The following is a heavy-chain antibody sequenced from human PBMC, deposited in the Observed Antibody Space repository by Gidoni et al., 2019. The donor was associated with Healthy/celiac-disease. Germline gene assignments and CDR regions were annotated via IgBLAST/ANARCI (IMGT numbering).Heavy chain of an antibody. CDR1: GYSLSSGYY. V-gene: IGHV4-38-2*01. CDR2: IYHSGST. CDR3: ARVDYYDSSGYLFDY. Sequence: QVQLQESGPGLAKPSETLSPTCAVSGYSLSSGYYWGWIRQPPGKGLEWIGSIYHSGSTYYNPSLKRRVTISVDTSKNQFSLKLSSVTAADTAVYYCARVDYYDSSGYLFDYWGQETLVTVSS. D-gene: IGHD3-22*01. J-gene: IGHJ4*02.